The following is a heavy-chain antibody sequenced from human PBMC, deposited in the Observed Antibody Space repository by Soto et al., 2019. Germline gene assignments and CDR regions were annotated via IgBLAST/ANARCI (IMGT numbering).Heavy chain of an antibody. J-gene: IGHJ6*02. CDR1: GFTFSSYA. V-gene: IGHV3-30-3*01. CDR3: ARDLGVVTASTYYYGMDV. CDR2: ISYDGSNK. D-gene: IGHD2-21*02. Sequence: LRLSCAASGFTFSSYAMHWVRQAPGKGLEWVAVISYDGSNKYYADSVKGRFTISRDNSKNTLYLQMNSLRAEDTAVYYCARDLGVVTASTYYYGMDVWGQGTTVTFSS.